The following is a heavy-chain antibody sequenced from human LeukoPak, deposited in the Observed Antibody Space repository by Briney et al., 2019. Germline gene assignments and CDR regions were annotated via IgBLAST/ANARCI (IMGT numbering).Heavy chain of an antibody. CDR1: GFTFSSYS. V-gene: IGHV3-21*01. CDR3: ARGSRDYYDSSGYYYVMWYYYMNV. CDR2: ISSSSSYI. D-gene: IGHD3-22*01. Sequence: PGGSLRLSCAASGFTFSSYSMNWVRQAPGKGLEWVSSISSSSSYIYYADSVKGRFTISRDNAKNSLYLQMNSLRAEDTAVYYCARGSRDYYDSSGYYYVMWYYYMNVWGKGTTVTVSS. J-gene: IGHJ6*03.